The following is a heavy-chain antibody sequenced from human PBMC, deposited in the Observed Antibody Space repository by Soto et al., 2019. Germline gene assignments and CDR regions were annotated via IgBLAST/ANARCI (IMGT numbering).Heavy chain of an antibody. CDR3: AHSRPPHCSSTSCSKIYYYYYGMDV. D-gene: IGHD2-2*01. CDR1: GFSLSTSGVG. CDR2: IYWNDDK. V-gene: IGHV2-5*01. Sequence: SGPTLVNPTQTLTLPCTFSGFSLSTSGVGVGWIRQPPGKALEWLALIYWNDDKRYSPSLKSRLTITKDTSKNQVVLTMTNMDPVDTATYYCAHSRPPHCSSTSCSKIYYYYYGMDVWGQGTTVTVSS. J-gene: IGHJ6*02.